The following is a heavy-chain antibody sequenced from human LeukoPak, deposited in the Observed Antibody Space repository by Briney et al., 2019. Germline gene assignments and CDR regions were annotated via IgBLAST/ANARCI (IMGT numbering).Heavy chain of an antibody. Sequence: SETLSLTCTVSGGSISSYYWSWIRQPPGKGLEWIGYIYYSGSTNYNPSLKSRVTISVDTSKNQFSLKLSSVTAADTAVYYCARLSTEYSSSSAFDYWGQGTLVTVSS. J-gene: IGHJ4*02. CDR2: IYYSGST. D-gene: IGHD6-6*01. CDR1: GGSISSYY. CDR3: ARLSTEYSSSSAFDY. V-gene: IGHV4-59*08.